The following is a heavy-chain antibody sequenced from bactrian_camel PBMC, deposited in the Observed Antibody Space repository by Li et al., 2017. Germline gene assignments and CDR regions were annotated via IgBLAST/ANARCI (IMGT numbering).Heavy chain of an antibody. Sequence: WSLGLSCAGSGLTVSTYCMAWFRQTSAKEREVVALIYEGDGSVYYADSAEGRFTISQDNDKNTLYLQMNSLKPEDTAMYYCTKDRSYGTRNWVQSTRGQGTQVTVSS. CDR3: TKDRSYGTRNWVQST. V-gene: IGHV3S1*01. CDR2: IYEGDGSV. D-gene: IGHD3*01. CDR1: GLTVSTYC. J-gene: IGHJ4*01.